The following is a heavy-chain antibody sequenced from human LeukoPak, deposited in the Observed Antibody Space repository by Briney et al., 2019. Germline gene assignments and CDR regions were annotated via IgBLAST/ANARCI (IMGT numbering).Heavy chain of an antibody. CDR2: IYHSGST. CDR3: ARGGRMRRPGYSYGYDY. V-gene: IGHV4-30-2*01. CDR1: GGSISSGGYS. Sequence: PSQTLSLTCAVSGGSISSGGYSWSWIRQPPGKGLEWIGYIYHSGSTYYNPSLKSRVTISVDRSKNQFSLKLSSVTAADTAVYYCARGGRMRRPGYSYGYDYWGQGTLVTVSS. J-gene: IGHJ4*02. D-gene: IGHD5-18*01.